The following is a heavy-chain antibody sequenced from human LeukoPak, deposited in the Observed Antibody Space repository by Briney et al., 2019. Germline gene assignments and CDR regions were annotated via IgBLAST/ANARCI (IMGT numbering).Heavy chain of an antibody. D-gene: IGHD4-23*01. Sequence: SVKVSCKASGYTFTSYGISWVRQAPGQGLEWMGWISAYNGNTNYAQKLQGRVTMTTDTSTSTAYMGPRSLRYDDAAVYYWARESDGGHFDYWGQGTLVTVSS. CDR3: ARESDGGHFDY. CDR2: ISAYNGNT. V-gene: IGHV1-18*01. CDR1: GYTFTSYG. J-gene: IGHJ4*02.